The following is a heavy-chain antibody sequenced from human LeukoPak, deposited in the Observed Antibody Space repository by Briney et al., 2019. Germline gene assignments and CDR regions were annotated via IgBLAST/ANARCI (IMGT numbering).Heavy chain of an antibody. D-gene: IGHD1-1*01. CDR3: ARGQLEWENYYYGMDV. Sequence: ASVTVSCKASGYTFTSYAMHWVRQAPGQRLEWMGWINAGNGNTKYSQKFQGRVTITRDTSASTAYMELSSLRSEDTAVYYCARGQLEWENYYYGMDVWGQGTTVTVSS. J-gene: IGHJ6*02. CDR1: GYTFTSYA. CDR2: INAGNGNT. V-gene: IGHV1-3*01.